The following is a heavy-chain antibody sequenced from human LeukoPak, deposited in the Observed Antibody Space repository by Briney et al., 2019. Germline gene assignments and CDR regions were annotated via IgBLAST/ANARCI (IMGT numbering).Heavy chain of an antibody. CDR3: ARAKNYDYVWGIPDAFDI. Sequence: PSETLSLTCTVSGGSISSYYWSWIRQPAGKGLEWIGRIYTSGSTNYNPSLKGRVTISVDTSKNQFSLKLSSVTAADTAVYYCARAKNYDYVWGIPDAFDIWGQGTMVTVSS. J-gene: IGHJ3*02. D-gene: IGHD3-16*01. CDR1: GGSISSYY. V-gene: IGHV4-4*07. CDR2: IYTSGST.